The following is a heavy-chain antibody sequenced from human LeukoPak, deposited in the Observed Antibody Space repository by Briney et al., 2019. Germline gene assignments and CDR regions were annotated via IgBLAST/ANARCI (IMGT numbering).Heavy chain of an antibody. D-gene: IGHD3-9*01. V-gene: IGHV3-64*01. J-gene: IGHJ4*02. CDR2: INSNGGST. CDR1: GFTFSSYA. CDR3: ARLETEYYDILTGGFDY. Sequence: GGSLRLSCAASGFTFSSYAMHWVRQAPGKGLEYVSGINSNGGSTYYINSVKGRFTISRDNSKNTLYLQMGSLRAEDMAVYYCARLETEYYDILTGGFDYWSQGTLVTVSS.